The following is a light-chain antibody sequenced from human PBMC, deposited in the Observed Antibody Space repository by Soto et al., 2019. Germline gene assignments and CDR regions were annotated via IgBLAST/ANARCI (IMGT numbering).Light chain of an antibody. CDR3: QQSNSSPPT. CDR1: QSVSNH. Sequence: IQRALSPCCLSASVEDGVIMTCRASQSVSNHLDWYQHKPGKAPRLLIYAASNMHSGIPARFSGSRSGPDFTLTISSLHPEDFAAYYCQQSNSSPPTFGQGTTVDIK. J-gene: IGKJ1*01. CDR2: AAS. V-gene: IGKV1-39*01.